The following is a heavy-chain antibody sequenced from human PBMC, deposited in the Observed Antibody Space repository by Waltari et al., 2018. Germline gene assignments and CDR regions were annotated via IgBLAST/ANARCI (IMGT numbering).Heavy chain of an antibody. Sequence: QLQLQESGPGLVKPSETLSLTCTVSVGSLSSSSSYWGWIRQPPGKGLEWIGSIYYSGSTYYNPSLKSRVTISVDTSKNQFSLKLSSVTAADTAVYYCARREQRRAFDIWGQGTMVTVSS. CDR3: ARREQRRAFDI. J-gene: IGHJ3*02. D-gene: IGHD6-25*01. CDR1: VGSLSSSSSY. CDR2: IYYSGST. V-gene: IGHV4-39*01.